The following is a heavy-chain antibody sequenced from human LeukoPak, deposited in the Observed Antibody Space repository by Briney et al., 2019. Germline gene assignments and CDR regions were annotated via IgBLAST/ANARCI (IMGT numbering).Heavy chain of an antibody. J-gene: IGHJ3*02. CDR1: GDSMTDYF. Sequence: SETLSLTCTVSGDSMTDYFWSWIRQPPGKGLEYIGDVFYTGSTKYNPPLKSRVSISVDTSKKQFSLNLRSVTAADTAVYYCARDGGPLYHTGTGYYRAFDIWGPGTMVAVSP. V-gene: IGHV4-59*01. D-gene: IGHD3-9*01. CDR2: VFYTGST. CDR3: ARDGGPLYHTGTGYYRAFDI.